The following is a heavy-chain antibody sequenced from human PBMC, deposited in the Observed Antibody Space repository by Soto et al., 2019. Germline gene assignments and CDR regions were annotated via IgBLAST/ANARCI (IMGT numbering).Heavy chain of an antibody. V-gene: IGHV5-51*01. CDR2: IYPGDSDT. CDR3: ATSIFYYGMDV. CDR1: GYRFTSYW. J-gene: IGHJ6*02. Sequence: PGEPLKISCRVSGYRFTSYWIGWLRQMPGKGLEWMGIIYPGDSDTKYNPSFQGQVTISADKSIPTTYLQWSSLKASDTAIYYCATSIFYYGMDVWGQGTTVTVSS.